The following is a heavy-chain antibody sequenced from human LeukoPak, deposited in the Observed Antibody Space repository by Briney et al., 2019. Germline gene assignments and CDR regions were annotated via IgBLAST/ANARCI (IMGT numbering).Heavy chain of an antibody. CDR3: AKDMVATSDAFDI. V-gene: IGHV3-9*01. D-gene: IGHD3-10*01. CDR2: ISWNSGSI. CDR1: GFTFDDYA. Sequence: GGSLRLSCAASGFTFDDYAMHWVRQAPGKGLEWVPGISWNSGSIGYADSVKGRFTISRDNAKNSLYLQMNSLRAEDTALYYCAKDMVATSDAFDIWGQGTMVTVSS. J-gene: IGHJ3*02.